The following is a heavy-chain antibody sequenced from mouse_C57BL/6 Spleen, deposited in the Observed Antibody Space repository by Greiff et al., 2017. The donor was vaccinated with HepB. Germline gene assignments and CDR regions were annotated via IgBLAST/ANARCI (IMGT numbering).Heavy chain of an antibody. CDR1: GYTFTSYW. CDR3: ARLSNYREGYY. CDR2: IDPSDSYT. Sequence: VQLQQSGAELVMPGASVKLSCKASGYTFTSYWMHWVKQRPGQGLEWIGEIDPSDSYTNYNQKFKGKSTLTVDKSSSTAYMQLSSLTSEDSAVYYCARLSNYREGYYWGQGTTLTVSS. J-gene: IGHJ2*01. V-gene: IGHV1-69*01. D-gene: IGHD2-5*01.